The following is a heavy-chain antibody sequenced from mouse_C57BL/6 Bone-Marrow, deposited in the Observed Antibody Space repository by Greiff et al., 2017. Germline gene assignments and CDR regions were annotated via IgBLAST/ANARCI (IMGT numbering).Heavy chain of an antibody. Sequence: VQLQQPGAELVRPGTSVKLSCKASGYTFTSYWMHWVKQRPGQGLEWIGVIDPSDSYTNYNQKFKGKATLTVDTSSSTAYMQLSSLTSEDSAVYYCARFGLGQGYWGQGTTLTVSS. CDR2: IDPSDSYT. V-gene: IGHV1-59*01. CDR3: ARFGLGQGY. J-gene: IGHJ2*01. CDR1: GYTFTSYW. D-gene: IGHD4-1*01.